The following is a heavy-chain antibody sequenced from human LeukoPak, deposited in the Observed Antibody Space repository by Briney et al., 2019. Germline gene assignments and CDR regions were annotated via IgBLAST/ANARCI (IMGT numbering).Heavy chain of an antibody. CDR1: GYTLTSYG. CDR2: ISAYNGNT. Sequence: ASVKVSCKASGYTLTSYGISWVRRAPGQGLEWMGWISAYNGNTNYAQKLQGRVTMTTDTSTSTAYMELRSLRSDDTAVYYCARDRIYYGSGSYFWFDPWGQGTLVTVSS. J-gene: IGHJ5*02. D-gene: IGHD3-10*01. V-gene: IGHV1-18*01. CDR3: ARDRIYYGSGSYFWFDP.